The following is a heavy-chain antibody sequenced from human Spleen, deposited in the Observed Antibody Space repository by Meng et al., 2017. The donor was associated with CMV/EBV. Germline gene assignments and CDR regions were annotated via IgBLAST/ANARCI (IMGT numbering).Heavy chain of an antibody. V-gene: IGHV3-11*04. Sequence: CAAPGFDVPASCIVLIRQAPGKGLEWLSYTNDGGASNYADSVNGRFTASRHNAKNSLYLEMNSLRVDDTAIYYCAGAHGLGPGGFFDPWGQGTLVTVSS. CDR3: AGAHGLGPGGFFDP. CDR1: GFDVPASC. D-gene: IGHD3-10*01. J-gene: IGHJ5*02. CDR2: TNDGGAS.